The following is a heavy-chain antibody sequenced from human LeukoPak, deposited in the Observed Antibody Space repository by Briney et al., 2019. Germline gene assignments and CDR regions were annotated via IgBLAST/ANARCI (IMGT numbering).Heavy chain of an antibody. J-gene: IGHJ4*02. CDR1: GFTFDDYA. Sequence: GGSLRLSCAAPGFTFDDYAMHWVRQAPGKGLEWVSGISWNSGSIGYADSVKGRFTISRDNAKNSLYLQMNSLRAEDTALYYCAKGAAVVAATVFDYWGQGTLVTVSS. CDR2: ISWNSGSI. CDR3: AKGAAVVAATVFDY. V-gene: IGHV3-9*01. D-gene: IGHD2-15*01.